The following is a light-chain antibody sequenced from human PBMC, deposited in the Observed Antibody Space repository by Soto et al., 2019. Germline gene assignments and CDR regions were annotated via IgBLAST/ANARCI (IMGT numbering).Light chain of an antibody. CDR3: QQYYYYSFT. Sequence: DIRMTQSPSTLSADVGDRVSITCRASQIISSWLAWYQQKPGKVPKLLSYKVSTLESGVPSRFSGSRSGTEFTLTISSLQSYEFAIYDCQQYYYYSFTFGQGTKLEIK. CDR1: QIISSW. V-gene: IGKV1-5*03. J-gene: IGKJ2*01. CDR2: KVS.